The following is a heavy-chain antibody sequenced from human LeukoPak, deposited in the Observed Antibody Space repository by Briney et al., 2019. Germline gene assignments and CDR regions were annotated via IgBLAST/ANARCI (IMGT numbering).Heavy chain of an antibody. CDR2: IKSKTDGGTT. D-gene: IGHD3-16*02. Sequence: PGGSLRLSCAATGFTFSTNWMSWVRQAPGKGLEWVGRIKSKTDGGTTDYAAPVKGRFTISRDDSKNTLYLQMNSLKTEDTAVYYCTTDPPPSYDYVWGSYRSPFDYWGQGTLVTVSS. J-gene: IGHJ4*02. V-gene: IGHV3-15*01. CDR1: GFTFSTNW. CDR3: TTDPPPSYDYVWGSYRSPFDY.